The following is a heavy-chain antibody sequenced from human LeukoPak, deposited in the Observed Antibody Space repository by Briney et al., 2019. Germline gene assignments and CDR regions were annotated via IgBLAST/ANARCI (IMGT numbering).Heavy chain of an antibody. CDR1: GGSFSGYY. CDR2: INHSGST. V-gene: IGHV4-34*01. Sequence: SETLSLTCAVYGGSFSGYYWSWIRQPPGKGLEWIGEINHSGSTNYNPSLKSRVTISVDKSKNQFSLKLSSVTAADTAVYYCARGSKYSSGWYDYWGQGTLVTVSS. J-gene: IGHJ4*02. CDR3: ARGSKYSSGWYDY. D-gene: IGHD6-19*01.